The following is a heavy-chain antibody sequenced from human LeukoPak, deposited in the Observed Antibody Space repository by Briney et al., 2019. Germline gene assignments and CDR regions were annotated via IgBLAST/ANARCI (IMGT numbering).Heavy chain of an antibody. J-gene: IGHJ4*02. CDR1: GFTLSSHA. D-gene: IGHD6-13*01. Sequence: GGSLRLSCAASGFTLSSHAMSWVRQAPGKGLEWISTFSESSGSAHYADSVKGRFTISRDISKNTLYLQMNSLRAEDTAVYYCARDPSRSWWGYFDYWGQGALVTLSS. CDR2: FSESSGSA. CDR3: ARDPSRSWWGYFDY. V-gene: IGHV3-23*01.